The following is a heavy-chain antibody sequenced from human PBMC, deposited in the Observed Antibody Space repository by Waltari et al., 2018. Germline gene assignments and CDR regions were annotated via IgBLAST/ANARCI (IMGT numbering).Heavy chain of an antibody. CDR2: ISYDGSNK. J-gene: IGHJ4*02. Sequence: QVQLVESGGGVVQPGRSLRLSCAASGFTFSSYGMHWVRQAPGKGLEWVAVISYDGSNKYYAVSVKGRFTISRDNSKNTLYLQMNSLRAEDTAVYYCAKDGGSIPFDYWGQGTLVTVSS. CDR3: AKDGGSIPFDY. V-gene: IGHV3-30*18. D-gene: IGHD1-26*01. CDR1: GFTFSSYG.